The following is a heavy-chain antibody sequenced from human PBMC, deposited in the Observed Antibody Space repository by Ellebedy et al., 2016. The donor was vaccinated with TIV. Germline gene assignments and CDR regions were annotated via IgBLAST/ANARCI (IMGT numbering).Heavy chain of an antibody. CDR1: GYSFTTYY. CDR3: ARAQWVGDLFSTDNWFDP. Sequence: AASVKVSCKASGYSFTTYYIHWVRQSPGQGLEWMGWINGYKYYTNSAQKFQDRLAMTTDTSTSTAYMELRSLTSDDTAVYYCARAQWVGDLFSTDNWFDPWGQGTLVTVSS. J-gene: IGHJ5*02. V-gene: IGHV1-18*04. D-gene: IGHD3-10*01. CDR2: INGYKYYT.